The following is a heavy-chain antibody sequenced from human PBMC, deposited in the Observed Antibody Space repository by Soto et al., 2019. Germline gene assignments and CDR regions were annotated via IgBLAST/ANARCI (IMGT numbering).Heavy chain of an antibody. D-gene: IGHD2-15*01. Sequence: GASVKVSCKASGYTFTSYYMHWVRQAPGQGLEWMGIINPSGDSTSYAQKYQGRVTMTRDTSTSTVYMELSSLRSEDTTVYYCAREVTKDIPPGMDVWGQGTTVTVSS. V-gene: IGHV1-46*03. CDR3: AREVTKDIPPGMDV. J-gene: IGHJ6*02. CDR2: INPSGDST. CDR1: GYTFTSYY.